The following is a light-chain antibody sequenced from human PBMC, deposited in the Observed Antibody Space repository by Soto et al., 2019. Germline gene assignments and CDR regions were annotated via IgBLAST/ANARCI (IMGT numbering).Light chain of an antibody. CDR1: QSVSSD. Sequence: EIVLTQSPATLSVSPGERATLSCRASQSVSSDLAWFQQKPGQAPRLLIYGASTRATGIPARFSGSGSGTEFTLTISSLQSEDFAIYYCQQSNNWPLTFVGGTKVEVK. CDR2: GAS. CDR3: QQSNNWPLT. V-gene: IGKV3-15*01. J-gene: IGKJ4*01.